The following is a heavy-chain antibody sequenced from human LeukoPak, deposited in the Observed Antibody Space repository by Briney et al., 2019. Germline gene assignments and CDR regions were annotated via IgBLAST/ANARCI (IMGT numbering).Heavy chain of an antibody. D-gene: IGHD5-12*01. J-gene: IGHJ5*02. V-gene: IGHV1-46*01. CDR1: GYTFTIYY. Sequence: ASVKVSCKASGYTFTIYYMHWVRQAPGQGLEWMGIINPSGGSTSYAQKFQGRVTMTRDMSTSTVYMELSSLRSEDTAVYYCARDKEYSGYDWSWFDPWGQGTLVIVSS. CDR3: ARDKEYSGYDWSWFDP. CDR2: INPSGGST.